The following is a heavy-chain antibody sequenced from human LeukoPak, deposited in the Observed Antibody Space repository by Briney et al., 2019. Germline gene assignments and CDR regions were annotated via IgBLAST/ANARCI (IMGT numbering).Heavy chain of an antibody. CDR2: MNPNSGNT. Sequence: ASVKVSYKASGYTFTSYDINWVRQATGQGLEWMGWMNPNSGNTGYAQKFQGRVTITRNTSISTAYMELSSLRSEDTAVYYCAREVTEEDSSGNWPKYYFDYWGQGTLVTVSS. CDR3: AREVTEEDSSGNWPKYYFDY. D-gene: IGHD3-22*01. J-gene: IGHJ4*02. CDR1: GYTFTSYD. V-gene: IGHV1-8*03.